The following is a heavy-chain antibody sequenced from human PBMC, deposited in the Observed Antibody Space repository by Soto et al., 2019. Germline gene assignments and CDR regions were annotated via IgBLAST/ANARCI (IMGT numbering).Heavy chain of an antibody. V-gene: IGHV4-59*01. CDR2: IFDNGDV. CDR3: ARGWGSKWYYFDS. J-gene: IGHJ4*02. CDR1: GVSSTSFY. D-gene: IGHD3-16*01. Sequence: QVRLQESGPGLVRPSETLSLTCTVSGVSSTSFYWSWIRQSPGKGLEWIGYIFDNGDVKYNPSLISRINKSIDMSKNEFSLRLKSVTAADTAMYYCARGWGSKWYYFDSWGEGTLVTVSS.